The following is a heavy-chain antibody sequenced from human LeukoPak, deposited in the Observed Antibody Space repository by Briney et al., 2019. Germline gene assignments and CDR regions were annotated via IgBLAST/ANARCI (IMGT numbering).Heavy chain of an antibody. Sequence: GGSLRLSCVGSGFIFSNTWMSWVRQAPGKGLEWLANIKEDGSDIYYGASVKGRFTISRDNARSSLYLRMNTLRAEDTGVYYCTKNGTFVFDSWGQGTLVTVSS. CDR1: GFIFSNTW. CDR2: IKEDGSDI. V-gene: IGHV3-7*01. CDR3: TKNGTFVFDS. D-gene: IGHD1-26*01. J-gene: IGHJ4*02.